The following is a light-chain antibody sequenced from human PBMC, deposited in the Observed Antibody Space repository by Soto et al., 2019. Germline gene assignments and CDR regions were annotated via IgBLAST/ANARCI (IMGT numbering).Light chain of an antibody. J-gene: IGLJ3*02. Sequence: QSVLTQAPSVSGAPGQRVTISCTGSSSNIGAGYDVHWYQQLPGTAPKLLIYDNNNRPSGVPDRFSGSKSGTSASLAITGLQAEDEADYHCQSYDSSLSGSVFGGGTKVTVL. V-gene: IGLV1-40*01. CDR1: SSNIGAGYD. CDR3: QSYDSSLSGSV. CDR2: DNN.